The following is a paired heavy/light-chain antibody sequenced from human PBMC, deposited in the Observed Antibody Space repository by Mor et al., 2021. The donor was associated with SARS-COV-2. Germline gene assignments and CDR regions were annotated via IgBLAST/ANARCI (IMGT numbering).Light chain of an antibody. CDR1: QGISTD. CDR3: QQLTSYPR. V-gene: IGKV1-9*01. CDR2: AAS. J-gene: IGKJ5*01. Sequence: DIQLTQSPSFLSASVGDRVVITCRASQGISTDLAWYQQKPGKAPNLLIYAASTLQSGVPSRFTGSGSGTEFTLTIISLQPEDFATYYCQQLTSYPRFGQGTRLEIK.
Heavy chain of an antibody. CDR2: ITWNSDSL. CDR1: GFLFHEYA. D-gene: IGHD2-21*01. V-gene: IGHV3-9*01. Sequence: EVQLVESGGGLVQPGGSLRLSCSASGFLFHEYAMHWVRQVPGKGLEWVSGITWNSDSLDYADSVKGRFTISRDNAKRSVYLQMSSVRPDDTALYYCAKVLLYCGNDCRQRGFQHWGQGTLVTVSS. CDR3: AKVLLYCGNDCRQRGFQH. J-gene: IGHJ1*01.